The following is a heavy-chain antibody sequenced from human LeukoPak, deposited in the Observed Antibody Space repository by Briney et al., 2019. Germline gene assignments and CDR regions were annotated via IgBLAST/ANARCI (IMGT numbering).Heavy chain of an antibody. CDR1: GFTFSSYS. V-gene: IGHV3-21*01. CDR2: ISSSSSCI. J-gene: IGHJ6*04. D-gene: IGHD2-2*01. Sequence: GGSLRLSCAASGFTFSSYSMNWVRQAPGKGLEWVSSISSSSSCIYYADSVKGRFTISRDNAKNSLYLQMNSLRAEDTAVYYCARDRSLVGDVWGKGTTVTVSS. CDR3: ARDRSLVGDV.